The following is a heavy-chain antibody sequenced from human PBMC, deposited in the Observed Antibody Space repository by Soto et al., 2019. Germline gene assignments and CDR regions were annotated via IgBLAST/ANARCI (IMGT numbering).Heavy chain of an antibody. D-gene: IGHD6-13*01. J-gene: IGHJ5*02. CDR3: AGSAGSRPRLDP. CDR2: ISSRTNYT. V-gene: IGHV3-11*06. Sequence: RVSRPAVGGPSSDHYFSRLRQAPGKGLEWVSYISSRTNYTNYADSVKGRFTISRDNARNSVFLQMNSLRDDDTAVYYCAGSAGSRPRLDPSGQG. CDR1: GGPSSDHY.